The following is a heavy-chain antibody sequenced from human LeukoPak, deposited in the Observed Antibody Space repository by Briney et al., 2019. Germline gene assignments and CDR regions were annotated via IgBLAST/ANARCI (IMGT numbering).Heavy chain of an antibody. Sequence: SETLSLTCAVSGGSISSSNWWSWVRQPPGKGLEWTGEIYHSGSTNYNPSLKSRVTISVDTSKNQFSLKLSSVTAADTAVHYCARRNYGDYGFDYWGQGTPVTVSS. CDR1: GGSISSSNW. CDR2: IYHSGST. V-gene: IGHV4-4*02. CDR3: ARRNYGDYGFDY. J-gene: IGHJ4*02. D-gene: IGHD4-17*01.